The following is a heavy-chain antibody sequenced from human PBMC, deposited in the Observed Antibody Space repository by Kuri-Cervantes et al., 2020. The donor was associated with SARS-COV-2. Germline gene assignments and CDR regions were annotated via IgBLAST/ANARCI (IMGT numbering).Heavy chain of an antibody. CDR1: GFTVSSNY. V-gene: IGHV3-66*02. Sequence: GESLKISCAASGFTVSSNYMSWVRQAPGKGLEWVSVIYSGGSTYYADSVKGRFTISRDNSTNTLYLQMNSLRAEDTAVYYCARDNLLYGVYGRYNWFDPWGQGTLVTVSS. CDR3: ARDNLLYGVYGRYNWFDP. CDR2: IYSGGST. J-gene: IGHJ5*02. D-gene: IGHD4-17*01.